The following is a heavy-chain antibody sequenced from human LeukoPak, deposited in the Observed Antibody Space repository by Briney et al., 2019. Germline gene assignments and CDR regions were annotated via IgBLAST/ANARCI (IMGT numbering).Heavy chain of an antibody. CDR2: IIPIFGTA. V-gene: IGHV1-69*13. Sequence: SVKVSCKASGGTFSSYAISWVRQAPGQGPEWMGGIIPIFGTANYAQKFQGRVTITADESTSTAYMELSSLRSEDTAVYYCAREVKGHCSSTSCYAPYYYYMDVWGKGTAVTVSS. CDR1: GGTFSSYA. CDR3: AREVKGHCSSTSCYAPYYYYMDV. J-gene: IGHJ6*03. D-gene: IGHD2-2*01.